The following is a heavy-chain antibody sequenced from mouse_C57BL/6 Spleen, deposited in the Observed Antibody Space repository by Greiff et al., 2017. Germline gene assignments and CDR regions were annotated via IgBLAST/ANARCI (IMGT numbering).Heavy chain of an antibody. V-gene: IGHV14-2*01. CDR2: IDPEDGET. J-gene: IGHJ1*03. Sequence: EVKLQESGAELVKPGASVKLSCTASGFNIKDYYMHWVKQRTEQGLEWIGRIDPEDGETKYAPKFQGKATITADTSSNAAYLQLSSLTSEDTAVYYCARNLYGSSFYWYFDVWGTGTTVTVSS. CDR1: GFNIKDYY. D-gene: IGHD1-1*01. CDR3: ARNLYGSSFYWYFDV.